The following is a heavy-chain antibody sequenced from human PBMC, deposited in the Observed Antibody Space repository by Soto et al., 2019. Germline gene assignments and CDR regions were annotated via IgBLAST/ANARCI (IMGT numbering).Heavy chain of an antibody. J-gene: IGHJ6*02. CDR1: GGSVSSGSYY. Sequence: PSETLALTCTVSGGSVSSGSYYWSWIRQPPGKGLEWIGYIYYSGSTNYNPSLKSRVTISVDTSKNQFSLKLSSVAAADTAVYYCARDPVYGDNDYSDYGMDGWGQGITFTVSS. V-gene: IGHV4-61*01. D-gene: IGHD4-17*01. CDR3: ARDPVYGDNDYSDYGMDG. CDR2: IYYSGST.